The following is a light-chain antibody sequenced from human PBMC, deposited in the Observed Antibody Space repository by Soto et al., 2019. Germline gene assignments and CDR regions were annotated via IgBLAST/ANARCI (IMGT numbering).Light chain of an antibody. CDR1: QSVSTAY. V-gene: IGKV3-20*01. CDR2: GAL. CDR3: QQYGSSPYT. J-gene: IGKJ2*01. Sequence: EIVLTQSPGTLSLSPGDRATLSCRASQSVSTAYLAWYQHQPGQAPRLLIYGALSRATGIPDRFSASGSGTDFTLTISRLEPEDFAVYYCQQYGSSPYTFGQGTKLEIK.